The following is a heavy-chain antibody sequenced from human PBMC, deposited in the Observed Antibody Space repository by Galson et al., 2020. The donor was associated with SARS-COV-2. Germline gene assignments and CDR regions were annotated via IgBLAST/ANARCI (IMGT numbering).Heavy chain of an antibody. V-gene: IGHV3-21*01. Sequence: NSGGSLRLSCAASGFTFSSYSMNWVRQAPGKGLEWVSSISSSSSYIYYADSVKGRFTISRDNAKNSLYLQMNSLRAEDTAVYYCASPRRSGWYDFDYWGQGTLVTVSS. CDR1: GFTFSSYS. J-gene: IGHJ4*02. CDR3: ASPRRSGWYDFDY. CDR2: ISSSSSYI. D-gene: IGHD6-19*01.